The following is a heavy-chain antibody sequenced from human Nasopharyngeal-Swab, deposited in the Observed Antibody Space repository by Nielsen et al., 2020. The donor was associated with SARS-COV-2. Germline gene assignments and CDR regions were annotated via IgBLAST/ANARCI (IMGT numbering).Heavy chain of an antibody. CDR1: GFTFSGSA. Sequence: GESLKISCAASGFTFSGSAMHWVRQASGKGLEWVGRIRSKANSYATAYAASVKGRFTISRDDSKSTAYLQMNSLKTEDTAVYYCTRQGPGYWGQGTLVTVSS. D-gene: IGHD3-10*01. J-gene: IGHJ4*02. CDR3: TRQGPGY. V-gene: IGHV3-73*01. CDR2: IRSKANSYAT.